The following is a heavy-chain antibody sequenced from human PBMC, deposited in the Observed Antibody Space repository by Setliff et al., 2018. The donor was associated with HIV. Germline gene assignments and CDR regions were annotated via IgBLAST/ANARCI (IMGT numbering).Heavy chain of an antibody. CDR3: ARRDWLPLGGLDY. CDR2: INHSGST. V-gene: IGHV4-34*01. Sequence: SETLSLTCAVSGYSVSSGYYWSWIRQPPGKGLEWIGEINHSGSTNYNPSLKSRVTISVDTSKNQFSLKLRSVTAADRAVYYCARRDWLPLGGLDYWGQGTLVTVSS. CDR1: GYSVSSGYY. D-gene: IGHD3-10*01. J-gene: IGHJ4*02.